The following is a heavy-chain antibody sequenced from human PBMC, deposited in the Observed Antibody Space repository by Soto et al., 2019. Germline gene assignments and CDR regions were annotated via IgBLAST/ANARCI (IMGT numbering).Heavy chain of an antibody. D-gene: IGHD6-6*01. CDR3: ARDGSSSGPYYYYGMDV. CDR2: IWYGGSNK. J-gene: IGHJ6*02. Sequence: PGGSLRLSCAVSGFTFSSYGMHWVRQAPGKGLEWVAVIWYGGSNKYYADSVKGRFTISRDNSKNTLYLQMNSLRAEDTAVYYCARDGSSSGPYYYYGMDVWGQGTTVTVSS. CDR1: GFTFSSYG. V-gene: IGHV3-33*01.